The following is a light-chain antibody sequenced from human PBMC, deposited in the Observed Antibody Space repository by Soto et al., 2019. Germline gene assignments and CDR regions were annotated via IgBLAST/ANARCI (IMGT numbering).Light chain of an antibody. CDR3: TQRSDWPST. V-gene: IGKV3-11*01. Sequence: EIVLTQSPATLSLSPGERATLSCRASQSVSSYLAWYQQNPGQAHRLLIYEASNRATVIPARFSGSGSGTDFTLTIRSLEPADFAGYSCTQRSDWPSTFGGGTNVQIK. J-gene: IGKJ4*01. CDR1: QSVSSY. CDR2: EAS.